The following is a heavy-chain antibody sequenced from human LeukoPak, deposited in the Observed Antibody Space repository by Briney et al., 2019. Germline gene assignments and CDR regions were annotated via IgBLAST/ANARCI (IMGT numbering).Heavy chain of an antibody. V-gene: IGHV4-39*01. D-gene: IGHD3-22*01. CDR2: IYYSGST. Sequence: SETLSLTCTVSGGSISSSSYYWGWIRQPPGKGVEWIGSIYYSGSTYYNPSLKSRVTISVDTSKNQFSLKLSSVTAADTAVYYCARVEYYYDSSGYYSFDYFDYWGQGTLVTVSS. CDR3: ARVEYYYDSSGYYSFDYFDY. CDR1: GGSISSSSYY. J-gene: IGHJ4*02.